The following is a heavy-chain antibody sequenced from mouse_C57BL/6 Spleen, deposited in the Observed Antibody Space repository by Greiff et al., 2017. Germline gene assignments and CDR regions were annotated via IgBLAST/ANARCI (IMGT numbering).Heavy chain of an antibody. V-gene: IGHV1-26*01. J-gene: IGHJ1*03. CDR3: ERGDTTVVARYFDV. CDR2: INPNNGGT. Sequence: VQLKHSGPELVKPGASVKISCKASGYTFTDYYMNWVKQSHGKSLEWIGDINPNNGGTRYNQKFKGKATLTVDQSSSTAYMELRRLTSEDSAVYDCERGDTTVVARYFDVWGTGTTVTVSS. D-gene: IGHD1-1*01. CDR1: GYTFTDYY.